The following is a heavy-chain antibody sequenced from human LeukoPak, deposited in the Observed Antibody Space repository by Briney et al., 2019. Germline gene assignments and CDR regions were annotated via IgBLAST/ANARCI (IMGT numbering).Heavy chain of an antibody. V-gene: IGHV3-21*01. CDR1: GFTFSSYS. Sequence: GGSLRLSCAASGFTFSSYSMNWVRQAPGKGPEWVSSISSSSSYIYYADSVKGRFTISRDNAKNSLYLQMNSLRAEDTAVYYCARLTDDTIRGAFDIWGQGTMVTVSS. CDR3: ARLTDDTIRGAFDI. CDR2: ISSSSSYI. J-gene: IGHJ3*02. D-gene: IGHD5-12*01.